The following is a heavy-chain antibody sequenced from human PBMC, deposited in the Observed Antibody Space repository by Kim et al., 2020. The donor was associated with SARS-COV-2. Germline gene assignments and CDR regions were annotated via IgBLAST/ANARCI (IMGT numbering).Heavy chain of an antibody. V-gene: IGHV1-2*02. CDR2: INPNSGGT. CDR3: ATEGYYDSSGYPGGIIHFDY. D-gene: IGHD3-22*01. CDR1: GYTFTGYY. Sequence: ASVKVSCKASGYTFTGYYMHWVRQAPGQGLEWMGWINPNSGGTNYAQKFQGMVTMTRDTSISTAYMELSRLRSDDTAVYYCATEGYYDSSGYPGGIIHFDYWGQGTLVTVSS. J-gene: IGHJ4*02.